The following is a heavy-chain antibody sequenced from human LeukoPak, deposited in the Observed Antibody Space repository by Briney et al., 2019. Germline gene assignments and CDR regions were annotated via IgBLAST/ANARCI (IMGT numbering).Heavy chain of an antibody. V-gene: IGHV1-2*02. D-gene: IGHD3-16*01. CDR1: GYTLTGYY. J-gene: IGHJ6*03. CDR2: INPNSGGT. Sequence: ASVKVSCKASGYTLTGYYMHWVRQAPGQGLEWMGWINPNSGGTNYAQKFQGRVTMTRDTSISTAYMELSRLRSDDTAVYYCARARGSEYYYYYYYMDVWGKGTTVTVSS. CDR3: ARARGSEYYYYYYYMDV.